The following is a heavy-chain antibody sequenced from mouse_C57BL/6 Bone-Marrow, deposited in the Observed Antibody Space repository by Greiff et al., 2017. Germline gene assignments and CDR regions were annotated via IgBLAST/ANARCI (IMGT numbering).Heavy chain of an antibody. CDR1: GFSLTSYC. V-gene: IGHV2-2*01. J-gene: IGHJ3*01. CDR2: IWSGGST. CDR3: ARNWCDSPWFAY. Sequence: VKLMESGPGLVQPSQSLTITCTVSGFSLTSYCVHWVRQSPGKGLEWLGVIWSGGSTYYKAAFISRLGISKDNSESHLFFKMNALQADDTAIYYCARNWCDSPWFAYWGQGTLVTVSA. D-gene: IGHD1-1*02.